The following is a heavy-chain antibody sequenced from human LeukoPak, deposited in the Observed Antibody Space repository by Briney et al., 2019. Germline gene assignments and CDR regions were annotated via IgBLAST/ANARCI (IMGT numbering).Heavy chain of an antibody. D-gene: IGHD7-27*01. CDR3: ARDRNWGTYYFDY. CDR2: ISGGSSYT. J-gene: IGHJ4*02. CDR1: GFTFSDYY. Sequence: GGSLRLSCAASGFTFSDYYMTWIRQAPGKGLEWVSYISGGSSYTNYADSVKGRFTIPRDNAKNSLYLQMNSLRAEDTAVYYCARDRNWGTYYFDYWGQGTLVTVSS. V-gene: IGHV3-11*05.